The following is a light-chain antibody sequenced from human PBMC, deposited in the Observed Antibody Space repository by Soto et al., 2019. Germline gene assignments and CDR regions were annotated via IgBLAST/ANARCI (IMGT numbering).Light chain of an antibody. CDR2: DND. V-gene: IGLV1-51*01. J-gene: IGLJ2*01. CDR3: ATWDSSLSGVV. CDR1: SGDIGTYKY. Sequence: QSALTQPRSVSGSPGQSVTISCTGNSGDIGTYKYVSWYQQPPGKAPKLLIYDNDKRPSGIPDRFSGSKSGTAATLGVTGLQTGDEADYYCATWDSSLSGVVFGGGTKLTVL.